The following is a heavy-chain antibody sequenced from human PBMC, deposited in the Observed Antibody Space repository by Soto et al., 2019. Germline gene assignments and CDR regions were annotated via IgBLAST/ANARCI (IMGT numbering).Heavy chain of an antibody. CDR2: ISSTSSTK. CDR1: GFTFSSHG. Sequence: GGSLRLSCAASGFTFSSHGMIWVRQAPGKGLEWVSYISSTSSTKSYADSVKGRFTISRDNAKNSLYLQMNSLRDEDTAVYYCARRITMVRGPYYYYGMDVWGQGTTVTVSS. CDR3: ARRITMVRGPYYYYGMDV. D-gene: IGHD3-10*01. J-gene: IGHJ6*02. V-gene: IGHV3-48*02.